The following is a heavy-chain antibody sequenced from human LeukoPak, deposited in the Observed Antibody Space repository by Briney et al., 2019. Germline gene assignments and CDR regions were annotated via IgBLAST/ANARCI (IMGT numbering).Heavy chain of an antibody. V-gene: IGHV4-59*01. Sequence: SETLSLTCTVSGSSISSYYWSWIRQPPGKGLEWIGYIYYSGSTNYNPSLKSRVTISVDTSKNQFSLELSSVTAADTAVYYCARAPVPSWVDYWGQGTLVTVSS. CDR2: IYYSGST. D-gene: IGHD6-13*01. CDR1: GSSISSYY. J-gene: IGHJ4*02. CDR3: ARAPVPSWVDY.